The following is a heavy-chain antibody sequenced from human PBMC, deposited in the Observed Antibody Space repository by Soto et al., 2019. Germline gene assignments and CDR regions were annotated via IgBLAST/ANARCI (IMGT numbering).Heavy chain of an antibody. J-gene: IGHJ4*02. CDR2: ISGSGGST. CDR3: AKDEYCTNGVCYRSYYFDY. Sequence: GGSLRLSCAASGFTFSSYAMSWVRQAPGKGLEWVSAISGSGGSTYYADSVKGRFTISRDNSKNTLYLQMNSLRAEDTAVYYCAKDEYCTNGVCYRSYYFDYWGQGTLVTVSS. D-gene: IGHD2-8*01. V-gene: IGHV3-23*01. CDR1: GFTFSSYA.